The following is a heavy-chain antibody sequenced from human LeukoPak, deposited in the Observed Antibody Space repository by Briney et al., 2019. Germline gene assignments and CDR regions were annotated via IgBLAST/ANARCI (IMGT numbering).Heavy chain of an antibody. J-gene: IGHJ4*02. Sequence: GGSLRLSCAASGFTFSTYGMHWVRQAPGKGLEWVAVISYDGSNKYYADSVKGRFTISRDNSKNTLYLQMNSLRAEDTAVYFCVKDGSWYFDYWGQGTLVTVS. D-gene: IGHD6-13*01. CDR2: ISYDGSNK. V-gene: IGHV3-30*18. CDR1: GFTFSTYG. CDR3: VKDGSWYFDY.